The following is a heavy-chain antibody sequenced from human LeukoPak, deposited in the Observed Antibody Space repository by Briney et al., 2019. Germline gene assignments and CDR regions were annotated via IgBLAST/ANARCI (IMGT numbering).Heavy chain of an antibody. Sequence: PSETLSLTCTVSVDSISGYYWSWIRQPPGKGLEWIGYMYYSGNTNYNPSLKSRLTASLDTSKNQFSLKLSSVTAADTAVYYCARGKYYFDYWGQGTLVTVSS. CDR3: ARGKYYFDY. V-gene: IGHV4-59*01. CDR1: VDSISGYY. J-gene: IGHJ4*02. CDR2: MYYSGNT.